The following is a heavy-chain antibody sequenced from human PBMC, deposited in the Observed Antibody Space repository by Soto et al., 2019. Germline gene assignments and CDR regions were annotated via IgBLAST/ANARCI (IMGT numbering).Heavy chain of an antibody. CDR2: IYYGGTS. CDR1: GASITNYY. CDR3: AMYYGHGQDY. V-gene: IGHV4-59*01. Sequence: QVQLHQSGPGLVKPSETLSLTCSVSGASITNYYWTWIRQSPGKGLEWRGYIYYGGTSNYNSSLKGRVAVSVDMSTNQFSLSLNSVPAADPAVDYCAMYYGHGQDYWGQGTLVTVSS. D-gene: IGHD3-10*01. J-gene: IGHJ4*02.